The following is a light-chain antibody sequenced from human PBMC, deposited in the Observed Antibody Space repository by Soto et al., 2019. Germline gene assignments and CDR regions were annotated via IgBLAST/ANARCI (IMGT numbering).Light chain of an antibody. CDR3: QQYNNWHWT. CDR1: QSVSSN. V-gene: IGKV3-15*01. Sequence: EIVRTQSPATLSVSPGERATLSCRASQSVSSNLAWYQPKPGQAPRLLIYGASTRATGIPARFSGSGSGTEFTLTISSLQSEDFAVYYCQQYNNWHWTFGQGTKVEIK. J-gene: IGKJ1*01. CDR2: GAS.